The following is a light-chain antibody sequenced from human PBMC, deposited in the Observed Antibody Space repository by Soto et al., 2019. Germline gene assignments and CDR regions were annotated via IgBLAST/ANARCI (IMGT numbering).Light chain of an antibody. CDR2: DVS. Sequence: QSVLTQPASVSGSPGQSITISCTRTSSDFGGYNCVSWYQQHPGKAPKLMIYDVSNRPSGVSNRLSGSKSGNTASLTISGLQAEDEADYYCSSYTSGSTLYVFGSGTKVTVL. CDR1: SSDFGGYNC. CDR3: SSYTSGSTLYV. J-gene: IGLJ1*01. V-gene: IGLV2-14*01.